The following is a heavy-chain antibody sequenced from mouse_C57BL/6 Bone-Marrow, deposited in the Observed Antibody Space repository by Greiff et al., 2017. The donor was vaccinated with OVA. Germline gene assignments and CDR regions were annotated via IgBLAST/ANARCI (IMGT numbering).Heavy chain of an antibody. CDR2: ISYDGSN. D-gene: IGHD2-1*01. CDR3: ARYYGND. V-gene: IGHV3-6*01. Sequence: EVQLVESGPGLVKPSQSLSLTCSVTGYSITSGYYWNWIRQFPGNKLEWMGYISYDGSNNYNPSLKNRISITRDTSKNQFFLKLNSVTTEDTATXYCARYYGNDWGQGTTLTVSS. CDR1: GYSITSGYY. J-gene: IGHJ2*01.